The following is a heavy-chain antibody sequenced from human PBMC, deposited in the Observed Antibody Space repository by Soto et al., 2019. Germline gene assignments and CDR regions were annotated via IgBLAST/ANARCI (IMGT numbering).Heavy chain of an antibody. J-gene: IGHJ6*02. D-gene: IGHD2-15*01. V-gene: IGHV3-74*01. CDR1: GFTFSSLW. Sequence: EVQLVESGAGLVQPGGSLRLSGATSGFTFSSLWMHWVRPVPGNRLVWVSRINSAGRSPTYAASVKGRFTISRDNDKNTLYLQMHSLRAEGTAVYYCARGIVVVVATSDYGMDVWGQGTTVTVSS. CDR3: ARGIVVVVATSDYGMDV. CDR2: INSAGRSP.